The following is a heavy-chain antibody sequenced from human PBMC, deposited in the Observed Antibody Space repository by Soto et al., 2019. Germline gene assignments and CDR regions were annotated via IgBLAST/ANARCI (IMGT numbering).Heavy chain of an antibody. V-gene: IGHV1-2*04. CDR1: GYTFTGYY. CDR3: ARVWVDRGSDYYGMDV. Sequence: ASVKVSCKASGYTFTGYYMHWVRQAPGQGLEWMGWINPNSGGTNYAQKFQGWVTMTRDTSISTAYMELSRLRYDDTAVYYCARVWVDRGSDYYGMDVWGQGTTVTVSS. J-gene: IGHJ6*02. D-gene: IGHD5-12*01. CDR2: INPNSGGT.